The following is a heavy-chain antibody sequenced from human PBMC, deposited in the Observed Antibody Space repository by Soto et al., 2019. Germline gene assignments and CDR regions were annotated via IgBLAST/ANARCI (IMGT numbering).Heavy chain of an antibody. Sequence: SGPTLVNPTQTLTLTCTFSGFSLSTSGVGVGWIRQPPGKALEWLALIYWDDDKRYSPSLKSRLTITKDTSKNQVVLTMTNMDPVDTATYYCAHRTVYGDPSSDYYFDYWGQGTLVTVSS. V-gene: IGHV2-5*02. CDR1: GFSLSTSGVG. CDR3: AHRTVYGDPSSDYYFDY. CDR2: IYWDDDK. J-gene: IGHJ4*02. D-gene: IGHD4-17*01.